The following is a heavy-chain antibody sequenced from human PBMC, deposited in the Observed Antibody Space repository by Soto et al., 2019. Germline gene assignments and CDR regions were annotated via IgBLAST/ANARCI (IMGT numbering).Heavy chain of an antibody. Sequence: QVQLVESGGGVVQPGTSLRVSCVGSGFTFRSYVIHWVRQAPGKGLEWVALTSYDGSDKYYGDSVRGRFTISRDNSRNTVDVQMDSLRLEGRALYYCARWGTTGRLDVWGQGTLVSVSS. V-gene: IGHV3-30*05. D-gene: IGHD3-16*01. CDR3: ARWGTTGRLDV. CDR1: GFTFRSYV. J-gene: IGHJ1*01. CDR2: TSYDGSDK.